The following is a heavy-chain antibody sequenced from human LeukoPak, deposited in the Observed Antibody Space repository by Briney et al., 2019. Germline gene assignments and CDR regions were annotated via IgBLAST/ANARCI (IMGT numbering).Heavy chain of an antibody. D-gene: IGHD6-13*01. CDR3: ARLVRAYSSFTPKGYYFDY. J-gene: IGHJ4*02. CDR2: INHSEST. CDR1: SGSFSGYY. V-gene: IGHV4-34*01. Sequence: SETLSLTCAVFSGSFSGYYWSWIRQPPGKGLEWIGEINHSESTNYNPSLKSRVTISVDTSKNQFSLKLSSVTAADTAVYYCARLVRAYSSFTPKGYYFDYWGQGILVTVSS.